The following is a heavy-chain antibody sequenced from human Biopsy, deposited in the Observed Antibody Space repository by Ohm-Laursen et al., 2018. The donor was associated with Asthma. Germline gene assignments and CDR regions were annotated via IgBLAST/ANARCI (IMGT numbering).Heavy chain of an antibody. J-gene: IGHJ4*02. V-gene: IGHV4-31*03. CDR1: GGSMSSSSYY. CDR3: ARWGSFGFDY. D-gene: IGHD7-27*01. CDR2: IYYSGST. Sequence: TLSLTCTVSGGSMSSSSYYWGWIRQHPGKGLEWIGYIYYSGSTYYNPSLKSRVTISVDTSKNQFSLNLSSVTAADTAVYYCARWGSFGFDYWGQGTLVTVSS.